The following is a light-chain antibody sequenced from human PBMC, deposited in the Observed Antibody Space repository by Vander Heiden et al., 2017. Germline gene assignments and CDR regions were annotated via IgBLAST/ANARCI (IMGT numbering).Light chain of an antibody. Sequence: AIRITQSPSSLSASTGDRVTITCRASQGISSYLAWYQQKPGKAPKLLIYAASTLQSGVPSRFSGSGSGTDFTLTISCLQSEDFATYYCQQYDSYPDTFGQGTKLEIK. V-gene: IGKV1-8*01. CDR1: QGISSY. CDR2: AAS. J-gene: IGKJ2*01. CDR3: QQYDSYPDT.